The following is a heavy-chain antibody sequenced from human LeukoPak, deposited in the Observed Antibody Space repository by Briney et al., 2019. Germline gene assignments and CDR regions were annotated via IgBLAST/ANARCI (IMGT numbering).Heavy chain of an antibody. CDR2: IKQDGSEK. Sequence: GGSLRRSCAASGFTFSSYWMSGVRQAPEKGLGWVANIKQDGSEKYYVDSVKGRFTISRDNDKNSLYLQMNSLRAEDTAVYYCARDRATVTTRMFTAFDIWGQGTMVTVSS. D-gene: IGHD4-17*01. V-gene: IGHV3-7*01. CDR3: ARDRATVTTRMFTAFDI. CDR1: GFTFSSYW. J-gene: IGHJ3*02.